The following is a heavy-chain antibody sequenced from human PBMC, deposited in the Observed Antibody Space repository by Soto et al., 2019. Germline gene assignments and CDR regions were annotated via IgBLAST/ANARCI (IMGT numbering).Heavy chain of an antibody. V-gene: IGHV3-72*01. Sequence: PCGSLRLSCAASGFTFSDHHMDWVRQAPGKGLEWVGRARNKASSYTTAYAASVKGRFTIARDDSKNSLSLQMNSLKTEDTAVYFCARLLGTSFDFWGQGT. CDR2: ARNKASSYTT. CDR1: GFTFSDHH. CDR3: ARLLGTSFDF. D-gene: IGHD2-8*02. J-gene: IGHJ4*02.